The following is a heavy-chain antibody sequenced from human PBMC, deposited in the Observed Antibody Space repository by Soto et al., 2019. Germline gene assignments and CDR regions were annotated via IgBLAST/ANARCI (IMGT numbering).Heavy chain of an antibody. D-gene: IGHD2-8*02. CDR3: ARDKITGLFDY. CDR1: GGSFSGYY. J-gene: IGHJ4*02. Sequence: SETLSLTCAVYGGSFSGYYWTWIRQPPGTRLEWIGEINHSGSTNYNPSLKSRVTISVDTSKNQFSPKLTSVTAADTAVYYCARDKITGLFDYWGQGTLVTVSS. V-gene: IGHV4-34*01. CDR2: INHSGST.